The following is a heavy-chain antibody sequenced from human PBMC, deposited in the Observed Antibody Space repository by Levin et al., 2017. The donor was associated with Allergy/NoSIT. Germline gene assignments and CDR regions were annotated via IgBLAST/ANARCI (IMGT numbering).Heavy chain of an antibody. CDR2: MNPNSGNT. D-gene: IGHD1-1*01. Sequence: GGSLRLSCKASGSTFTSYDINWVRQATGQGLEWMGWMNPNSGNTGYAQKFQGRVTMTTNTSISTAYMELSSLRSEDTAVYYCARKGPANYFDYYMDVWGKGTTVTVSS. CDR1: GSTFTSYD. CDR3: ARKGPANYFDYYMDV. J-gene: IGHJ6*03. V-gene: IGHV1-8*01.